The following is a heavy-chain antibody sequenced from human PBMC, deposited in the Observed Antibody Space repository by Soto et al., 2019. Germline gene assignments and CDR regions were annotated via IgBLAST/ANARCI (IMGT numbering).Heavy chain of an antibody. V-gene: IGHV1-18*01. J-gene: IGHJ3*01. Sequence: ASVKVSCKASGYTFTSYGISWVRQAPGQGLEWMGWISAYNGNTNYAQKLQGRVTMTTDTSTSTAYMELSSLRSEDTAVYYCAREGDHYDFWSGYYKEGAFERWGQRTMVTGSS. D-gene: IGHD3-3*01. CDR2: ISAYNGNT. CDR3: AREGDHYDFWSGYYKEGAFER. CDR1: GYTFTSYG.